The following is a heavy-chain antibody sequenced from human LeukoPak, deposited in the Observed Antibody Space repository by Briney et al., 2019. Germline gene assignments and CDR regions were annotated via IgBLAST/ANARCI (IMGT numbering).Heavy chain of an antibody. V-gene: IGHV3-23*01. D-gene: IGHD4-23*01. CDR3: AKDQDGGFFDY. CDR2: ISGSGGST. J-gene: IGHJ4*02. CDR1: GFTFSSYA. Sequence: PGGSLRLSCAASGFTFSSYAMSWVHQAPGKGLEWVSAISGSGGSTYYADSVKGGFTIPRDNSKHTLYLQMNSLRAEDTAVYYCAKDQDGGFFDYWGQGTLVTVSS.